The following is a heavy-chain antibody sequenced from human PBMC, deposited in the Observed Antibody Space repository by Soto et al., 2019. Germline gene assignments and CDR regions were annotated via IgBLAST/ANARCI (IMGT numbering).Heavy chain of an antibody. Sequence: QVQLVQSGAEVKKPGSSVTVSCKTSGGTFSKDAINWVRQAPGQGLEWMGLIIPVFGSPIYAQKFQGRIRRTAAESTSTAFMDLSSLRSEDTAVYYCTRVLGYTFEPGKTRYYAMDVWGQGTTVSVSS. CDR3: TRVLGYTFEPGKTRYYAMDV. D-gene: IGHD5-18*01. V-gene: IGHV1-69*01. CDR1: GGTFSKDA. J-gene: IGHJ6*02. CDR2: IIPVFGSP.